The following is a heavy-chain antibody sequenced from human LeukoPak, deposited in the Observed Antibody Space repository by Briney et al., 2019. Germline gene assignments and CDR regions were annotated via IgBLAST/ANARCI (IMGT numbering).Heavy chain of an antibody. D-gene: IGHD5-12*01. Sequence: PGRSLRLSCAASGFTFSSYGMHWVRQAPGKGLEWVAVIWYDGSNKYYADSVKGRFTISIDNSKNTLYLQMNSLRAEDTAVYYCARAGIVATIAAFDIRGQGTMVTVSS. CDR2: IWYDGSNK. V-gene: IGHV3-33*01. J-gene: IGHJ3*02. CDR1: GFTFSSYG. CDR3: ARAGIVATIAAFDI.